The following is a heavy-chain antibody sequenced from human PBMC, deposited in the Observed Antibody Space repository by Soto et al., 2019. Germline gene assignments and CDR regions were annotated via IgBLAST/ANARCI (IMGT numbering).Heavy chain of an antibody. CDR1: GFTFSSYG. CDR3: ARKDRHGDYAGFDY. Sequence: QVQLVESGGGVVQPGRSLRLSCAASGFTFSSYGMHWVRQAPGKGLEWVAVIWYDGSNKYYADSVKGRFTISRDNSKNTLYLQMNSLRAEDTAVYYCARKDRHGDYAGFDYWGQGTLVTVSS. V-gene: IGHV3-33*01. CDR2: IWYDGSNK. D-gene: IGHD4-17*01. J-gene: IGHJ4*02.